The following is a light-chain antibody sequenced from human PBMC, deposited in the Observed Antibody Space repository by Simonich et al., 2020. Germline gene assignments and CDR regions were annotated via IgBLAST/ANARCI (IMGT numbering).Light chain of an antibody. CDR3: CSYAGSSTVV. CDR2: EGT. J-gene: IGLJ2*01. CDR1: SSDVGSYNL. Sequence: QSALTQPASVSGSPGQSITISCTGTSSDVGSYNLVSWYQQHPGKAPKLMIYEGTKLPVGVANRFSGSKSGNTASLTISGLQAEDEAYYYCCSYAGSSTVVFGGGTKLTVL. V-gene: IGLV2-23*01.